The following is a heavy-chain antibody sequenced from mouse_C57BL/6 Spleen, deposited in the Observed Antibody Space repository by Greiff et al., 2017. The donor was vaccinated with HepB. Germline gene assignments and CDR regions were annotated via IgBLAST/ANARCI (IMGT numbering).Heavy chain of an antibody. CDR3: ARGAMVTSYAMDY. CDR2: ISYDGSN. J-gene: IGHJ4*01. Sequence: EVQLQQSGPGLVKPSQSLSLTCSVTGYSITSGYYWNWIRQFPGNKLEWMGYISYDGSNNYNPSLKNRISITRDTSKNQFFLKLNSVTTEDTATYYCARGAMVTSYAMDYWGQGTSVTVSS. D-gene: IGHD2-2*01. CDR1: GYSITSGYY. V-gene: IGHV3-6*01.